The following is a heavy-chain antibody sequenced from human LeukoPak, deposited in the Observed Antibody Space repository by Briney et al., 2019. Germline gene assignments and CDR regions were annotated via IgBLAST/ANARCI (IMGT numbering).Heavy chain of an antibody. J-gene: IGHJ4*02. CDR3: ARRGLYGSGSYHY. CDR2: IYYSGST. D-gene: IGHD3-10*01. Sequence: SETLSLTCTVSGGSISSSSYYWGWIRQPPGKGLEWIGSIYYSGSTYYNPSLKSRLTISVDTSKNQFSLKLSSVTAADTAVYYCARRGLYGSGSYHYWGQGTLVTVSS. V-gene: IGHV4-39*01. CDR1: GGSISSSSYY.